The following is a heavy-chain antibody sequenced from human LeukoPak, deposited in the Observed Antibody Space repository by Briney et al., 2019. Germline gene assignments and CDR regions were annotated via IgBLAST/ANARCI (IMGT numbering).Heavy chain of an antibody. Sequence: GGSLRLSSAASGFTFSSYGMHWVRPAPGKGLWWAPVIWYDESNKFYADSVKGRFTISRDNSKNPLYLQMNSLRAEDTAVYYCARDRIIVVPDYYFDYWGQGTLVTVSS. CDR1: GFTFSSYG. V-gene: IGHV3-33*01. CDR2: IWYDESNK. J-gene: IGHJ4*02. CDR3: ARDRIIVVPDYYFDY. D-gene: IGHD3-22*01.